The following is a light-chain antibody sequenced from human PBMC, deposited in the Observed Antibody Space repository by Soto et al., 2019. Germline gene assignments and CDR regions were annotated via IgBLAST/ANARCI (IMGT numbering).Light chain of an antibody. CDR2: EGS. J-gene: IGLJ2*01. CDR3: CSYAGSSTLVV. Sequence: QSALTQPASVSGSPGQSITVSCTGTSSDVGSYNLVSWYQQHPGKAPKLMLYEGSKRPSGVSNRFSGSKSGNTASLTISGLQDEDEADYYCCSYAGSSTLVVFGGGTKLTVL. V-gene: IGLV2-23*01. CDR1: SSDVGSYNL.